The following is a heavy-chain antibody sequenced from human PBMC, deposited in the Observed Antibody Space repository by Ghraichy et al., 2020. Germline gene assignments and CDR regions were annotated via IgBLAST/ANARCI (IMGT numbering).Heavy chain of an antibody. CDR3: ARDNQAYGSGSYYKGRYGMDV. J-gene: IGHJ6*02. CDR2: ISSSSSYI. Sequence: GGSLRLSCAASGFTFSSYSMNWVRQAPGKGLEWVSSISSSSSYIYYADSVKGRFTISRDNAKNSLYLQMNSLRAEDTAVYYCARDNQAYGSGSYYKGRYGMDVWGQGTTVTVSS. D-gene: IGHD3-10*01. V-gene: IGHV3-21*01. CDR1: GFTFSSYS.